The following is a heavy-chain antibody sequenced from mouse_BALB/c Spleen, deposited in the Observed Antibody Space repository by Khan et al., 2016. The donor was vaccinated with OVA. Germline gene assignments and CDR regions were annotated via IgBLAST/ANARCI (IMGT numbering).Heavy chain of an antibody. J-gene: IGHJ4*01. CDR3: ARAYYRSDGYYAMDY. V-gene: IGHV2-6-4*01. Sequence: VELVESGPGLVAPSQSLSITCTVSGFSLSRYNIHWVRQPPGKGLEWLGMIWGGGGTDYNSTLKSRLSISKDNSKSQVFLKMNSLQNDDSAMYXCARAYYRSDGYYAMDYRGQGTSGTVSS. D-gene: IGHD2-14*01. CDR1: GFSLSRYN. CDR2: IWGGGGT.